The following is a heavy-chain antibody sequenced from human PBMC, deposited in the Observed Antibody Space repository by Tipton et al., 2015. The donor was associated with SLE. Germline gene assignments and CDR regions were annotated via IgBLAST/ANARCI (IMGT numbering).Heavy chain of an antibody. CDR2: NYTSGST. D-gene: IGHD1-7*01. CDR1: GDTISDHY. J-gene: IGHJ5*01. V-gene: IGHV4-4*08. CDR3: AIGRDTWNYGWLDS. Sequence: TLSLTCTVSGDTISDHYLFWIRQPPGPGLEWSGHNYTSGSTNYNPPPTSRGTISVDTSTNQFSLKLTPVTAADTAAYYCAIGRDTWNYGWLDSWGPGTLITVSS.